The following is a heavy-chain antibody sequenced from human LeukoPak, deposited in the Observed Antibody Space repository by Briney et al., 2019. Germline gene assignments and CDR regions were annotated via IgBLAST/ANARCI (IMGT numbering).Heavy chain of an antibody. D-gene: IGHD3-22*01. CDR3: ARQIAYYYDSSGYYTTDY. J-gene: IGHJ4*02. CDR1: GFTFSSYG. Sequence: GRSLRLSCAASGFTFSSYGMHWVRQAPGNGLEWVAIIYYDGSDKYYADSVKGRFTISRDNSKDTPYLQMNSLRAEDTAVYYCARQIAYYYDSSGYYTTDYWGQGTLVTVSS. V-gene: IGHV3-33*01. CDR2: IYYDGSDK.